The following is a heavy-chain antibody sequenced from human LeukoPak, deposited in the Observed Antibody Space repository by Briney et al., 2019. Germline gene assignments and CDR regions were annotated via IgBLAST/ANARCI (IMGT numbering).Heavy chain of an antibody. J-gene: IGHJ3*02. V-gene: IGHV3-74*01. CDR3: ATRLGVRGVIIYPDDAFDI. D-gene: IGHD3-10*01. CDR1: GCTFSSYW. Sequence: PGGTLTLSCAVSGCTFSSYWLYWVRQPPGKGLVRASLMNSDGSSTSYADSVIGRFTISRDNAKTTLYLQMNSLRAEDRAVYYCATRLGVRGVIIYPDDAFDIWGQGTMVTASS. CDR2: MNSDGSST.